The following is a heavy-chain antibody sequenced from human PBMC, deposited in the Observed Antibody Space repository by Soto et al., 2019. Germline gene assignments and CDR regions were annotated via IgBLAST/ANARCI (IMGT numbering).Heavy chain of an antibody. CDR1: GFTFSDYS. CDR3: ARLGQFDY. D-gene: IGHD6-13*01. V-gene: IGHV3-11*01. Sequence: QVQLVESGADLVKPGGSLRLSCEASGFTFSDYSMTWIRQAPGKGLEWVSYISLSVSTINYAESVKGRFTVSTDKARGSLYLQMNSLRAEDTAVYYCARLGQFDYWGRGTLFTVSS. CDR2: ISLSVSTI. J-gene: IGHJ4*02.